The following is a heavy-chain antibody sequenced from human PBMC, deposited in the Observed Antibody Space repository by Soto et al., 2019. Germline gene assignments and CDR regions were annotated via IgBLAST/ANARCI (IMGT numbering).Heavy chain of an antibody. Sequence: PGGSLRLSCAASGFTFSSYSMNWVRQAPGKGLEWVSSISSSSSYIYYADSVKGRFTISRDNAKNSLYLQMNSLRAEDTAVYYCARDLLRENHRFDYWGQGTLVTVSS. V-gene: IGHV3-21*01. D-gene: IGHD2-15*01. CDR3: ARDLLRENHRFDY. J-gene: IGHJ4*02. CDR2: ISSSSSYI. CDR1: GFTFSSYS.